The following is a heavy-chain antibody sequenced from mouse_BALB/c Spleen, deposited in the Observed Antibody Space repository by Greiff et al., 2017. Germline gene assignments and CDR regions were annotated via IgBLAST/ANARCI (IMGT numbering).Heavy chain of an antibody. D-gene: IGHD2-1*01. CDR1: GYSFTSDYA. Sequence: EVQLQESGPGLVKPSQSLSLTCTATGYSFTSDYAWNWIRQFPGNNLEWMGYISYSGSTSYNPTLKSQISITRDTSKNQFFLQLNSVTTEDAATYNCERYYYDNYYFDYWGQGTTLTVSS. CDR3: ERYYYDNYYFDY. V-gene: IGHV3-2*02. CDR2: ISYSGST. J-gene: IGHJ2*01.